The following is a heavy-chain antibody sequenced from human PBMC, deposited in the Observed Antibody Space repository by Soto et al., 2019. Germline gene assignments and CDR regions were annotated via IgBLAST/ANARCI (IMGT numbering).Heavy chain of an antibody. Sequence: GGSLRLSCAASGFTFSSYGMHWVRQAPGKGLEWVAVISYDGSNKYYADSVKGRFTISRDNSKNTLYLQMNSLGAEDTAVYYCAKRYGSGSYYPAHRPMDVWGQGTTVTVSS. CDR3: AKRYGSGSYYPAHRPMDV. J-gene: IGHJ6*02. CDR2: ISYDGSNK. D-gene: IGHD3-10*01. CDR1: GFTFSSYG. V-gene: IGHV3-30*18.